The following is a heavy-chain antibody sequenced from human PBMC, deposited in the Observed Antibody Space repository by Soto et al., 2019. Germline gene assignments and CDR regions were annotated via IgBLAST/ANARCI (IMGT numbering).Heavy chain of an antibody. Sequence: SETLSLTCTVSGGSISSYYWSWIRQPPGKGLEWIGYIYYSGSTNYNPSLKSRVTISVDTSKNQFSLKLSSVTAADTAVYYCARHFWGYSGATTYFDYWGQRTLVTVSS. J-gene: IGHJ4*02. CDR3: ARHFWGYSGATTYFDY. CDR1: GGSISSYY. D-gene: IGHD5-12*01. V-gene: IGHV4-59*08. CDR2: IYYSGST.